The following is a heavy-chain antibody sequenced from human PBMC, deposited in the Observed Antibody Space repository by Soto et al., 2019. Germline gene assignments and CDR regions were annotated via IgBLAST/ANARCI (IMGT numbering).Heavy chain of an antibody. V-gene: IGHV3-23*01. Sequence: GGSLRLSCAASGFTFSSYAMSWVRQAPGKGLEWVSAISGSGGSTYYSDSVKGRFTISRDNSKNTLYLQMNSLRAEDTAVYYCAKDWYGGTAFDYWGQGTLVTVSS. D-gene: IGHD2-15*01. CDR1: GFTFSSYA. J-gene: IGHJ4*02. CDR3: AKDWYGGTAFDY. CDR2: ISGSGGST.